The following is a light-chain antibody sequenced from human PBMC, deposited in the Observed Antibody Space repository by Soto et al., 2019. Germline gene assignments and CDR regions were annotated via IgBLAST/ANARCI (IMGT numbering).Light chain of an antibody. Sequence: IQMTQSPSSMSASVRDRVTITCRASQGIRNDLNWYQEKPGKAPKRLIYSASNLQSGVPSRFSGSGSGTECTLTISSLQPEDCATYYCLQHNNYTWTFGQGTKVDIK. V-gene: IGKV1-17*01. CDR3: LQHNNYTWT. J-gene: IGKJ1*01. CDR2: SAS. CDR1: QGIRND.